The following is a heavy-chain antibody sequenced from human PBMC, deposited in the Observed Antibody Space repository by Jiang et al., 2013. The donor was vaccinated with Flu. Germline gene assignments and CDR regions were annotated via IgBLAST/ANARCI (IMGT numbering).Heavy chain of an antibody. Sequence: RQAPGKGLEWVAVMRNDGLKKYYAESVKGRFTISRDIYKNTLYLQMDSLRADDTAVYYCARDFDDYVCDYWGQGTLVTVSS. CDR2: MRNDGLKK. V-gene: IGHV3-33*01. CDR3: ARDFDDYVCDY. D-gene: IGHD4-17*01. J-gene: IGHJ4*02.